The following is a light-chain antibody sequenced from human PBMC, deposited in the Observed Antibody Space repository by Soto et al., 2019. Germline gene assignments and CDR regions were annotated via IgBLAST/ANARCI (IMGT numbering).Light chain of an antibody. Sequence: AIRMTQSPSSFSASTVDRVTITCRASQGISSYLAWYQQKPGKAPKLLIYAASTLQSGVPSRFSGSGSGTDFTLTISCLQSEDFATYYCQQYYSYPQTFGHGTKVDIK. CDR2: AAS. J-gene: IGKJ1*01. CDR3: QQYYSYPQT. V-gene: IGKV1-8*01. CDR1: QGISSY.